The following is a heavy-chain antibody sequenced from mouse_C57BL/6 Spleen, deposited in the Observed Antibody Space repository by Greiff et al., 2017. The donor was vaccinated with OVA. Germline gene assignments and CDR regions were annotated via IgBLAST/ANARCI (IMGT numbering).Heavy chain of an antibody. D-gene: IGHD2-10*01. Sequence: VQLQQPGAELVKPGASVKLSCKASGYTFTSYWMHWVKQRPGLGLEWIGRIDPNSGGTKYNEKFKSKATLTVDKPSSTAYMQLSSLTSEDSAVYYCARSYYGNYEDFDYWGQGTTLTVSS. V-gene: IGHV1-72*01. CDR2: IDPNSGGT. CDR3: ARSYYGNYEDFDY. CDR1: GYTFTSYW. J-gene: IGHJ2*01.